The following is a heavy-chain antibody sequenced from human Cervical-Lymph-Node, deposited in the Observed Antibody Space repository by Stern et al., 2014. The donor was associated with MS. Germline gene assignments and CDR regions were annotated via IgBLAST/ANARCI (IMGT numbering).Heavy chain of an antibody. CDR3: TRSMIVVAFDY. CDR2: IRSKTNSYAT. D-gene: IGHD3-22*01. Sequence: EVQLVESGGGLVQPGGSLKLSWAASGFMFSDASIHWVRQAPGKGLEWVGRIRSKTNSYATAYAASVKGRFNISRDDSKNTAYLHMNSLKTEDTAVYYCTRSMIVVAFDYWGQGTLVTVSS. CDR1: GFMFSDAS. V-gene: IGHV3-73*02. J-gene: IGHJ4*02.